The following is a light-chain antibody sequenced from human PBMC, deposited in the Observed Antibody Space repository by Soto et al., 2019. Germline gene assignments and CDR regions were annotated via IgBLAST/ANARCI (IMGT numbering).Light chain of an antibody. Sequence: DIQMTQSPSTLSGSVGDRVTITCRASQTISSWLAWYQQKPGKAPKLLIYKASTLKSGVPSRFSGSGSGTEFTLTISSLQPDDFATYYCQHYNSYSEAFGQGTTKVDIK. J-gene: IGKJ1*01. CDR2: KAS. CDR3: QHYNSYSEA. V-gene: IGKV1-5*03. CDR1: QTISSW.